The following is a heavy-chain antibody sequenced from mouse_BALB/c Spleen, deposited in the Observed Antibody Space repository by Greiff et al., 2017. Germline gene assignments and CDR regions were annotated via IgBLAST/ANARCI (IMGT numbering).Heavy chain of an antibody. Sequence: DVKLVESGGGLVQPGGSLKLSCAASGFTFSSYGMSWVRQTPDKRLELVATINSNGGSTYYPDSVKGRFTISRDNAKNTLYLQMSSLKSEDTAMYYCARDKYGNYGSSFAYWGQGTLVTVSA. D-gene: IGHD2-10*02. CDR1: GFTFSSYG. V-gene: IGHV5-6-3*01. CDR2: INSNGGST. J-gene: IGHJ3*01. CDR3: ARDKYGNYGSSFAY.